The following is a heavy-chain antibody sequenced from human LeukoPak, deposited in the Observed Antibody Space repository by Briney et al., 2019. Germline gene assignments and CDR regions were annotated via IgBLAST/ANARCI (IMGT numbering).Heavy chain of an antibody. CDR1: GFTFSDYY. CDR3: ARDRSRYGSGSYPYYYYGMDV. V-gene: IGHV3-11*01. J-gene: IGHJ6*02. CDR2: ISSSGSTI. Sequence: GSLRLSCAASGFTFSDYYMSWIRQAPGKGLEWVSYISSSGSTIYYADSVKGRFTISRDNAKNSLYLQMNSLRAEDTAVYYCARDRSRYGSGSYPYYYYGMDVWGQGTTVTVSS. D-gene: IGHD3-10*01.